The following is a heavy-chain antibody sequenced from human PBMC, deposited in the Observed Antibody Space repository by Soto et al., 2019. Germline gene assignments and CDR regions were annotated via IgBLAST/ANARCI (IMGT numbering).Heavy chain of an antibody. CDR1: GYTFTSYD. CDR3: ARGAPNQYYDFWSAHYGMDV. J-gene: IGHJ6*02. Sequence: ASVKVSCKASGYTFTSYDINWVRQATGQGLEWMGWMNPNSGNTGYAQKFQGRVTMTRNTSISTAYMELSSLRSEDTAVYYCARGAPNQYYDFWSAHYGMDVWGQGTTVTVSS. V-gene: IGHV1-8*01. CDR2: MNPNSGNT. D-gene: IGHD3-3*01.